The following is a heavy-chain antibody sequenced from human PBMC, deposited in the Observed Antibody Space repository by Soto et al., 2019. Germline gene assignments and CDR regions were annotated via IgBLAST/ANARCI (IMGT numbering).Heavy chain of an antibody. Sequence: GGALRLSCAASGFTFSSYAMSGGRQAPGKGLEWVSAISGSGGSTYYADSVKGRFTISRDNSKNTLYLQMNSLRAEDTAVYYCAIYVFVYGDYGLDDWGQGTLVPVSS. J-gene: IGHJ4*02. CDR3: AIYVFVYGDYGLDD. CDR2: ISGSGGST. V-gene: IGHV3-23*01. D-gene: IGHD4-17*01. CDR1: GFTFSSYA.